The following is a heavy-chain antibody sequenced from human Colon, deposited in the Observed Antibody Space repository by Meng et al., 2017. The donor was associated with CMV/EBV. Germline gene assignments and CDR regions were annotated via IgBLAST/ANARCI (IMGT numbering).Heavy chain of an antibody. CDR2: INHSGST. CDR1: GGSFSGYY. Sequence: QMTLQHWGAGCLKPPVTLSPTFAVYGGSFSGYYWSWFRPPPGKELEWIGEINHSGSTNYHPSLKSRVTISVDTSKNQFSLKLSSVTAADTAVYYCASPYYYDSSGYNNWGQGTLVTVSS. V-gene: IGHV4-34*01. D-gene: IGHD3-22*01. J-gene: IGHJ4*02. CDR3: ASPYYYDSSGYNN.